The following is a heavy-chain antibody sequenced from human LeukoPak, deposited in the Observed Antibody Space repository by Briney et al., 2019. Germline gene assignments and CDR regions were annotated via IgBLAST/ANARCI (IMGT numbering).Heavy chain of an antibody. D-gene: IGHD5-24*01. CDR3: ARVSRDGYYYYYYMDV. CDR1: GFTFSSYW. CDR2: IKQDGSEK. V-gene: IGHV3-7*01. J-gene: IGHJ6*03. Sequence: GGSLRLSCAASGFTFSSYWMSWVRQAPGKGLEWVANIKQDGSEKYYVDSVKGRFTISRDNAKNSLYLQMNRLRAEDTAVYYCARVSRDGYYYYYYMDVWGKGTTVTVSS.